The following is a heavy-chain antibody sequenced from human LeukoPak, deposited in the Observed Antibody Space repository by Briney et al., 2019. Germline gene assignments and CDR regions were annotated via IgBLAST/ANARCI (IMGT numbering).Heavy chain of an antibody. Sequence: ASVKVSCKVSGYTFTDYYMHWVQQAPGKGLEWMGLVDPEDGEAIYAEKFQGRVTITADTSTDTAYMELSTLRSEDTAVYYCATTPYSGSYRPYYFDYWGLGTLVTVSS. CDR2: VDPEDGEA. D-gene: IGHD1-26*01. V-gene: IGHV1-69-2*01. CDR3: ATTPYSGSYRPYYFDY. CDR1: GYTFTDYY. J-gene: IGHJ4*02.